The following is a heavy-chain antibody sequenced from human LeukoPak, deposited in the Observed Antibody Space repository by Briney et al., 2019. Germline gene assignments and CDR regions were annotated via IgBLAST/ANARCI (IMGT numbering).Heavy chain of an antibody. D-gene: IGHD3-3*01. CDR2: ISSSGGTI. CDR1: GLTFSSYE. V-gene: IGHV3-48*03. CDR3: ARDPYDFWSAASVPGSYYMDV. J-gene: IGHJ6*03. Sequence: GGSLRLSCAASGLTFSSYEMNWVRRAPGKGLEWVSYISSSGGTIYYADSVKGRFTISRDNAKNSLYLQMNSLRAEDTAVYYCARDPYDFWSAASVPGSYYMDVWGKGTTVTVSS.